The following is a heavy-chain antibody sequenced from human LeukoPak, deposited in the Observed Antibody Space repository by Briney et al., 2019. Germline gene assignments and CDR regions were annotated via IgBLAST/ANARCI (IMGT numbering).Heavy chain of an antibody. CDR1: GFTFTNYG. CDR3: ARPSGSVTIFGVVDYSDY. D-gene: IGHD3-3*01. CDR2: IAYDGSNE. J-gene: IGHJ4*02. V-gene: IGHV3-30*04. Sequence: GGSLRLSCVVSGFTFTNYGMHWVRQAPGKGLDWVASIAYDGSNENYAESVKGRFTISRDNAKNTLYLQLNSLRPEDTAVYYCARPSGSVTIFGVVDYSDYWGQGSLVTVSS.